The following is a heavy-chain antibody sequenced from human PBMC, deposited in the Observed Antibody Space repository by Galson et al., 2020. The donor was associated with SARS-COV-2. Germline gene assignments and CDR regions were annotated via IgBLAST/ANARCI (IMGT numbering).Heavy chain of an antibody. D-gene: IGHD2-8*01. Sequence: ASVKVSCKVSGYTHTELSMHWVRQAPGKGLEWMGGFDPEDGETIYAQKFQGRVTMTEDTSTDTAYMELSSLRSEDTAVYYCATSTPHCTNGVCYTNWFDPWGQGTLVTVSS. J-gene: IGHJ5*02. V-gene: IGHV1-24*01. CDR2: FDPEDGET. CDR3: ATSTPHCTNGVCYTNWFDP. CDR1: GYTHTELS.